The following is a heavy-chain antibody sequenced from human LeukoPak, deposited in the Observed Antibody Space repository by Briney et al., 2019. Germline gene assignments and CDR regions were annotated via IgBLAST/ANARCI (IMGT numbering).Heavy chain of an antibody. CDR2: IYYSGST. D-gene: IGHD3-3*01. CDR1: GGSISSYY. CDR3: AGLTIFGVVIIY. V-gene: IGHV4-59*01. Sequence: PSETLSLTCTVSGGSISSYYWSRIRQPPGKGLEWIGYIYYSGSTNYNPSLKSRVTISVDTSKNQFSLKLSSVTAADTAVYYCAGLTIFGVVIIYWGQGTLVTVSS. J-gene: IGHJ4*02.